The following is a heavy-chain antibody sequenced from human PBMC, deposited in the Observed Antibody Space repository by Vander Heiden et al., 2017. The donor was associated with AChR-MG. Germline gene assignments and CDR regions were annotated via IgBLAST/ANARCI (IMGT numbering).Heavy chain of an antibody. CDR2: ISSDGSNK. V-gene: IGHV3-30-3*01. CDR1: GFTFSSHA. J-gene: IGHJ6*03. CDR3: ARGPTGAAYMDV. Sequence: QVQLVESGGGVVQPGRSLRLSCAASGFTFSSHAMNWVRQAPGKGLEWVAVISSDGSNKYYADSVKGQFTISRDNSMNTLYLQMNSLRPEDTAVYYCARGPTGAAYMDVWGRGTTVTVSS. D-gene: IGHD3-10*01.